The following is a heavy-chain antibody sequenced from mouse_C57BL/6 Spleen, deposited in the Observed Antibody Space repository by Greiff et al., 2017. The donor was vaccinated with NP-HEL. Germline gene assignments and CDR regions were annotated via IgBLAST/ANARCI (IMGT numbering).Heavy chain of an antibody. CDR2: ISSGGSYT. CDR1: GFTFSSYG. Sequence: EVQLVESGGDLVKPGGSLKLSCAASGFTFSSYGMSWVRQTPDKRLEWVATISSGGSYTYYPDSVKGRFTISRDNAKNTLYLQMSSLKSEDTAMYYCARQSGGVDYWGQGTSVTVSS. CDR3: ARQSGGVDY. V-gene: IGHV5-6*01. J-gene: IGHJ4*01.